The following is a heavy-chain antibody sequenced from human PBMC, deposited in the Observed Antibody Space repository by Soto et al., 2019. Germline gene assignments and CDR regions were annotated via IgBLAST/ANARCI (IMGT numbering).Heavy chain of an antibody. CDR1: GYMFPIYH. CDR3: DY. J-gene: IGHJ4*02. V-gene: IGHV5-10-1*01. Sequence: GESLKISCEASGYMFPIYHISWVRQMPGKGLEWVGKIDPSDSRTMYRPSSRARITISVDKSINTAYLEWGRLKASDTAMYYFDYWGQGPLVTVSS. CDR2: IDPSDSRT.